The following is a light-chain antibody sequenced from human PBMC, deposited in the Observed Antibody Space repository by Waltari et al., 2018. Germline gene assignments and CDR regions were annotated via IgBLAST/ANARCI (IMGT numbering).Light chain of an antibody. CDR3: QQTYNAPRT. V-gene: IGKV1-39*01. CDR2: AAS. Sequence: DIQMTQSPSSLSASVGDRVTITCRASQTISRFLNWYQQKPGKAPNLLIYAASTLESGVPARFSGSGCGTDFTVIISSLHPEDVGTYYCQQTYNAPRTCGGGTEVEIK. J-gene: IGKJ4*01. CDR1: QTISRF.